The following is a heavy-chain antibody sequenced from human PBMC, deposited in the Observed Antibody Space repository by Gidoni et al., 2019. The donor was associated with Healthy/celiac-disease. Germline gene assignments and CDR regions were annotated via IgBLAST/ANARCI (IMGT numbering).Heavy chain of an antibody. D-gene: IGHD3-3*01. CDR2: ISSSSSTI. CDR1: GFPFSSYS. Sequence: EVQLVESGGGLVQPGGSLRLSCSASGFPFSSYSMNCVRQAPGKGLAWVSYISSSSSTIYYADSVKGRFTISRDNAKNSLYLQMNSLRDEDTAVYYCARDTPPPYYDFWSGSPPRNWFDPWGQGTLVTVSS. V-gene: IGHV3-48*02. J-gene: IGHJ5*02. CDR3: ARDTPPPYYDFWSGSPPRNWFDP.